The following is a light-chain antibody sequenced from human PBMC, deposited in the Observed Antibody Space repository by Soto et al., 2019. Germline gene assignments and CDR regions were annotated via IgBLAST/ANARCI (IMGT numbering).Light chain of an antibody. J-gene: IGKJ4*01. CDR1: QDISNN. Sequence: IPMTQSPSSLSASVGDTVTITCRASQDISNNLAWLQQKPGKAPKSLISAVSNLQSGVPSRFSGSGSGTDFTLTISSLQPEDFATYYCQQYKVYPRTFGGGTKVDVK. CDR2: AVS. V-gene: IGKV1-16*01. CDR3: QQYKVYPRT.